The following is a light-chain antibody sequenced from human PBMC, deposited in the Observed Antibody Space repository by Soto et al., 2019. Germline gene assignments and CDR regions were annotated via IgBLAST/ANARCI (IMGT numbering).Light chain of an antibody. V-gene: IGKV3D-15*01. J-gene: IGKJ4*01. CDR3: QQYNSWPLT. Sequence: VMPHSPATLSVSPGERATLSCRASQSVSSNVAWYQQKPGQPPRLLIYDISTRATGIPTRFSGSGSGTEFTLTISSLQSEDFAVYYCQQYNSWPLTFGGGTKVDIK. CDR2: DIS. CDR1: QSVSSN.